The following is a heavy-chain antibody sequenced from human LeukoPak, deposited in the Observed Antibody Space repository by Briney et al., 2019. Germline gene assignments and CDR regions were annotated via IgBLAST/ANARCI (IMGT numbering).Heavy chain of an antibody. CDR2: MNPNSGNT. Sequence: ASVKVSCRASGYTFTSYDINWVRQATGQGLEWMGWMNPNSGNTGYAQKFQGRVTMTRNTSISTAYMGLSSLRSEDTAVYYCAITKWSGYYTRWFDPRGQGTLVTVSS. J-gene: IGHJ5*02. V-gene: IGHV1-8*01. CDR3: AITKWSGYYTRWFDP. D-gene: IGHD3-3*01. CDR1: GYTFTSYD.